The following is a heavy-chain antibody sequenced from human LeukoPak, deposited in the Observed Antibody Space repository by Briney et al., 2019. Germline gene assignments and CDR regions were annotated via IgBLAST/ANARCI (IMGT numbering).Heavy chain of an antibody. V-gene: IGHV1-24*01. Sequence: GASVKVSCKVSGYTLTELSMHWVRQAPGKGLEWMGGFDPEDGETIYAQKFQGRVTMTEDTSTDTAYMELSSLRSEDTAVYYCATVLTVTTLDAFDIWGQGTVVTVSS. CDR1: GYTLTELS. CDR2: FDPEDGET. D-gene: IGHD4-17*01. CDR3: ATVLTVTTLDAFDI. J-gene: IGHJ3*02.